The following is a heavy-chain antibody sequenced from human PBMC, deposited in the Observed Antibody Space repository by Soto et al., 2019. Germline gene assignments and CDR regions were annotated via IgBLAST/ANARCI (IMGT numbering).Heavy chain of an antibody. CDR3: ARRLTTETTVFDY. CDR1: GITLNNYA. D-gene: IGHD4-17*01. Sequence: EVQLLESGGGLVQPGGSLRLSGAAAGITLNNYAMSWVRQAPGKGLEWVSTINGGGVNTYYADPVKGRFTISRDNSKNLLYLQMTSLGAEDTAVYYCARRLTTETTVFDYWGHGTLVSVSS. J-gene: IGHJ4*01. CDR2: INGGGVNT. V-gene: IGHV3-23*01.